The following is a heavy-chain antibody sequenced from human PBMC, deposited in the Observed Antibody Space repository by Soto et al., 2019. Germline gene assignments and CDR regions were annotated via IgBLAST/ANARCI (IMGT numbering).Heavy chain of an antibody. V-gene: IGHV3-48*02. CDR1: GFTFSSYS. J-gene: IGHJ6*02. D-gene: IGHD2-21*02. Sequence: GGSLRLSCAASGFTFSSYSMNWVRQAPGKGLEWVSYISSSSSTIYYADSVKGRFTISRDNAKNSLYLQMNSLRDEDTAVYYCARDPKYCGGDCYISGLGYYYYGMDVWGQGTTVTVSS. CDR2: ISSSSSTI. CDR3: ARDPKYCGGDCYISGLGYYYYGMDV.